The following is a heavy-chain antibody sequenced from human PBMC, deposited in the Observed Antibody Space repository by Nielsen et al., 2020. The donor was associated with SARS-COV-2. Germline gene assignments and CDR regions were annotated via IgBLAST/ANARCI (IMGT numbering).Heavy chain of an antibody. D-gene: IGHD6-13*01. V-gene: IGHV1-2*04. Sequence: ASVKVSCKASGYTFTGYFMHWVRQAHGHRLEWMGWINPNSGGPNYEQKFQGWVTMTRDTSISTAYMELSRLRSDDPAVYYCARQGPYSSSWYVVYYFDYWGQGTLVTVSS. CDR3: ARQGPYSSSWYVVYYFDY. CDR2: INPNSGGP. CDR1: GYTFTGYF. J-gene: IGHJ4*02.